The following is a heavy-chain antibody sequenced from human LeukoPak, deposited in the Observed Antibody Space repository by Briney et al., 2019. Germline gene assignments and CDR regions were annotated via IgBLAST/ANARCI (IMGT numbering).Heavy chain of an antibody. J-gene: IGHJ3*02. V-gene: IGHV3-15*01. D-gene: IGHD1-26*01. CDR1: GFTFSNAW. Sequence: GGSLRLSCAASGFTFSNAWMSCVRQAPGKGLEWVGRIKSKADGRTTDYAAPVKGRFTISRDDLKNTLSRQLYRLQTQDTAVYYCTTDLFLLGAFDIWGQGTIVTVSS. CDR2: IKSKADGRTT. CDR3: TTDLFLLGAFDI.